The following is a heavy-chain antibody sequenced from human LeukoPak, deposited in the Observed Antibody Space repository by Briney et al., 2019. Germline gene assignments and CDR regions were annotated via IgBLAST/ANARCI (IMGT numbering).Heavy chain of an antibody. V-gene: IGHV3-30-3*01. D-gene: IGHD1-26*01. Sequence: GRSLRLSCAASGFTFSSYSMHWVRQAPGKGLEWVAVISYDGINKYYADSVKGRFTISRDNSKNTLFLQMSSLRAEDTAMYYCARETGFLSSGSYQAPFDYWGQGTLVTVSS. CDR2: ISYDGINK. CDR3: ARETGFLSSGSYQAPFDY. CDR1: GFTFSSYS. J-gene: IGHJ4*02.